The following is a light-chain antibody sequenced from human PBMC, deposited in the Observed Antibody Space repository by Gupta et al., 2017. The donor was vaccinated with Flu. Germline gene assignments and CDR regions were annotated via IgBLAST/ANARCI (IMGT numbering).Light chain of an antibody. CDR2: SDN. CDR3: AAWHDTQIGYV. V-gene: IGLV1-44*01. Sequence: RVFISCSGSRANIGSNTVNWYQQVAGAAPKLLIYSDNQRPSGVPDRFSGSRSGTSASLAISGLQSDDDADYYCAAWHDTQIGYVFGTGTKLTVL. CDR1: RANIGSNT. J-gene: IGLJ1*01.